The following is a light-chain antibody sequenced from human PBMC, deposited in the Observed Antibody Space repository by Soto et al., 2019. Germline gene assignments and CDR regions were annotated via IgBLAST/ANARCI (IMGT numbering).Light chain of an antibody. Sequence: DVVMTQSPLSLPVTLGQPASISCRSSQSLVHSDGNTYLNWYQQRPGQSPRRLIYKVSNRDSGVPDRFSGSGSVTDFTLKISRVEADDVGLYYCMQATHLPLTFGGGTKVEIK. CDR2: KVS. V-gene: IGKV2-30*02. J-gene: IGKJ4*01. CDR3: MQATHLPLT. CDR1: QSLVHSDGNTY.